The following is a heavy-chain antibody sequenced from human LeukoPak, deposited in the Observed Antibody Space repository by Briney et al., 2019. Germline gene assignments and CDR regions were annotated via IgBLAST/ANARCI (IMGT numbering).Heavy chain of an antibody. CDR2: INSDGSST. Sequence: PGGSLRLSCAASGFTFGNYWMHWVRQAPGKGLVWVSRINSDGSSTNYADSVKGRFTISRDNANNTLYLQMSSLRAGDTAVYYCARDLDYGDYHFDYWGQGTLVTVSS. V-gene: IGHV3-74*01. CDR1: GFTFGNYW. D-gene: IGHD4-17*01. J-gene: IGHJ4*02. CDR3: ARDLDYGDYHFDY.